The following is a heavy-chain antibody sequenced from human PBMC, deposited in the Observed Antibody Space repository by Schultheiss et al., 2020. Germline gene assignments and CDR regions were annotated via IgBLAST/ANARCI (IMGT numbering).Heavy chain of an antibody. J-gene: IGHJ4*02. D-gene: IGHD1-26*01. CDR3: ARRGVGATKGPVFDY. CDR1: GGSISSGSYY. Sequence: SETLSLTCTVSGGSISSGSYYWSWIRQPAGKGLEWIGSIYYSGSTYYNPSLKSRVTISVDTSKNQFSLKLSSVTAADTAVYYCARRGVGATKGPVFDYWGQGTLVTVSS. V-gene: IGHV4-39*01. CDR2: IYYSGST.